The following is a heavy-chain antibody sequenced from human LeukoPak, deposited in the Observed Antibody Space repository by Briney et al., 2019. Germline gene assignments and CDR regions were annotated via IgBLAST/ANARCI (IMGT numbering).Heavy chain of an antibody. CDR1: GFTFGDYA. D-gene: IGHD5-12*01. J-gene: IGHJ6*03. V-gene: IGHV3-49*04. CDR2: IRSKAYGGTT. Sequence: PGGSLRLSCTASGFTFGDYAMSWVRQAPGKGLEWVGFIRSKAYGGTTEYAASVKGRFTISRDDSKSIAYLQMNSLKTEDTAVYYCASSGYRGDDFYYYMDVWGKGTTVTISS. CDR3: ASSGYRGDDFYYYMDV.